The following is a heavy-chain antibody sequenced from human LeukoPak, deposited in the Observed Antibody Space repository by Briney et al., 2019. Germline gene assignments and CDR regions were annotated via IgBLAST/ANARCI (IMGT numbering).Heavy chain of an antibody. J-gene: IGHJ4*02. V-gene: IGHV4-30-4*08. D-gene: IGHD3-22*01. CDR3: ARAPYYYDSSGYPRGFYFDY. CDR1: GGSISSGGYY. Sequence: PSETLSLTCTVSGGSISSGGYYWSWIRQHPGKGLEWIGYIYYSGSTYYNPSLKSRVTISVDTSKNQFSLKLSSVTAADTAVYYCARAPYYYDSSGYPRGFYFDYWGQGTLVTVSS. CDR2: IYYSGST.